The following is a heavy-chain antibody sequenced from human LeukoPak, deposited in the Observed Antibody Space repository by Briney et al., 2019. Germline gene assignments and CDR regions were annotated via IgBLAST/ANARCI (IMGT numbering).Heavy chain of an antibody. CDR2: INTDGSST. CDR1: GFTFSSYW. D-gene: IGHD6-13*01. J-gene: IGHJ4*02. CDR3: ARDPHSSSWFDY. V-gene: IGHV3-74*01. Sequence: QPGGSLRLSCAASGFTFSSYWMHWVRQAPGKGLVWVSHINTDGSSTNYADSVKGRFTISRDNAKNTLYLQMNSLRAEDTAVYYCARDPHSSSWFDYWGQGTLVTVSS.